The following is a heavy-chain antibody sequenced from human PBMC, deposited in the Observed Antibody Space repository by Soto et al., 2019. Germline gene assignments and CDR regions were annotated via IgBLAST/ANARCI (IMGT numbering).Heavy chain of an antibody. J-gene: IGHJ4*02. V-gene: IGHV1-2*02. D-gene: IGHD5-12*01. CDR3: GRGRSGQIFVFY. Sequence: DSVKVSCKASGYTFTGHYIHWVRQAPEQGPEWMGEIGPETGATGYAQKFRGRVTMTRDMSITTVYMELNKLSPDDTAVYYCGRGRSGQIFVFYWGQATSLTVSS. CDR2: IGPETGAT. CDR1: GYTFTGHY.